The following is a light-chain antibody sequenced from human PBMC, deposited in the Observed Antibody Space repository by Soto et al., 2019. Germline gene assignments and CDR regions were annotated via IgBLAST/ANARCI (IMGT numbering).Light chain of an antibody. V-gene: IGKV1-5*03. Sequence: DIQMTQSPSTLPASVGDRVTITCRASQSINQWLAWYQQRPGGAPKLLIYKASSLENEVPSRFSGSGFGTEFTLTISSLQPDDFATYYCQEYHSSLLTFGGGTRVEIK. CDR2: KAS. J-gene: IGKJ4*01. CDR1: QSINQW. CDR3: QEYHSSLLT.